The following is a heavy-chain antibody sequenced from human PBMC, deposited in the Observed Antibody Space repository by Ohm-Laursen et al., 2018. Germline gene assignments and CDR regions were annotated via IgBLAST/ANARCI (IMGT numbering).Heavy chain of an antibody. V-gene: IGHV3-7*01. CDR3: AREYYYDSSGYSDYYYGMDV. CDR2: INPDANER. Sequence: SLRLSCAAPGFSISSYWMSWVRQVAGKGLEFVANINPDANERSYVDSVKGRFTISRDNAKNSLYLQMNSLRAEDTAVYYCAREYYYDSSGYSDYYYGMDVWGQGTTVTVSS. J-gene: IGHJ6*02. D-gene: IGHD3-22*01. CDR1: GFSISSYW.